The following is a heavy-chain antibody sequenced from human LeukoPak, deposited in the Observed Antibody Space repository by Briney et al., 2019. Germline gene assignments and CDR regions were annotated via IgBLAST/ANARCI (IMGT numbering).Heavy chain of an antibody. D-gene: IGHD2-2*01. Sequence: GGSLRLSCAASGFIFSDYYMNWIRQAPGKGLEWVSYIRSSGGIIYYADSVKGRFPISRDNAKNSLYLQMNSLRAEDTAVYYCARDYCSSTSCFPSGTNYFDSWGQGTPVTVSS. CDR3: ARDYCSSTSCFPSGTNYFDS. J-gene: IGHJ4*02. V-gene: IGHV3-11*04. CDR2: IRSSGGII. CDR1: GFIFSDYY.